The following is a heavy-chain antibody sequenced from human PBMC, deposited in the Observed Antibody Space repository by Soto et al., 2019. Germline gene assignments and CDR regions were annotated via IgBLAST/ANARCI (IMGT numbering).Heavy chain of an antibody. CDR3: ASTLFRIEYSSSGDAFDI. D-gene: IGHD6-6*01. J-gene: IGHJ3*02. Sequence: PGESLKISCKGSVYSFTSYWISWLRQMPGKGLEWMGRIDPSDSYTNYSPSFQGHVTISADKSISTAYLQWSSLKASDTAMYYCASTLFRIEYSSSGDAFDIWGQGTMVTVSS. V-gene: IGHV5-10-1*01. CDR2: IDPSDSYT. CDR1: VYSFTSYW.